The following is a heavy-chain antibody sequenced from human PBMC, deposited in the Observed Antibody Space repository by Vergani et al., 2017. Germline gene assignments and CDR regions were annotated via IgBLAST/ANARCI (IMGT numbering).Heavy chain of an antibody. CDR1: GFTFSSYA. CDR2: ISGSGGST. CDR3: AKWNIVATTRHLYNWFDP. D-gene: IGHD5-12*01. V-gene: IGHV3-23*04. J-gene: IGHJ5*02. Sequence: EVQLVESGGGFVQPGGSLRLSCAASGFTFSSYAMSWVRQAPGKGLEWVSAISGSGGSTYYADSVKGRFTISRDNSKNTLYLQMNSLRAEDTAVYYCAKWNIVATTRHLYNWFDPWGQGTLVTVSS.